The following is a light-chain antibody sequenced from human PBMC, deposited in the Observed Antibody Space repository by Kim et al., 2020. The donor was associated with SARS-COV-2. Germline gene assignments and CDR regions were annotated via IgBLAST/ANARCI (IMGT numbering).Light chain of an antibody. CDR2: DTS. Sequence: ASVGDRVTITCRASQDNNNLLAWYQQIPGRAPKLLIFDTSILESGVPSRFSGSGSGTEFTLTIGSLQPEDFATYYCQQFHVYSFTFGQGTKLEIK. J-gene: IGKJ2*01. V-gene: IGKV1-9*01. CDR3: QQFHVYSFT. CDR1: QDNNNL.